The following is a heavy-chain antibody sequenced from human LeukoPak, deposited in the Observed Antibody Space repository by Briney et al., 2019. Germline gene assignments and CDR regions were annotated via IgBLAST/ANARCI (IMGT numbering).Heavy chain of an antibody. J-gene: IGHJ4*02. D-gene: IGHD3-16*01. V-gene: IGHV3-74*01. CDR2: INTDGTYT. Sequence: GGSLRPSCAASGFPFSAYRVHWVRQAPGKGLVWVSRINTDGTYTSYADSVKGRFTISRDNAQNTLFLQMTSLRVEDTAVYYCAKDMTGPDDSWGPGTLVTVSS. CDR3: AKDMTGPDDS. CDR1: GFPFSAYR.